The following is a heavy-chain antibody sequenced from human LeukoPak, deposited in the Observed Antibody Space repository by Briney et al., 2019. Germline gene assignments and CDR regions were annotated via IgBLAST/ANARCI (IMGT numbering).Heavy chain of an antibody. D-gene: IGHD1-1*01. CDR3: AIDQKGTLLYSYFYAMDV. CDR2: ISSGASTI. V-gene: IGHV3-48*03. CDR1: GFTFSSYE. Sequence: GGSLRLSCAASGFTFSSYEMNWVRQAPGKGLEWVSYISSGASTIYYADSVKGRFTVSRDNAKNSLYLQMSSLRAEDSAVYYCAIDQKGTLLYSYFYAMDVWGQGTTVTVSS. J-gene: IGHJ6*02.